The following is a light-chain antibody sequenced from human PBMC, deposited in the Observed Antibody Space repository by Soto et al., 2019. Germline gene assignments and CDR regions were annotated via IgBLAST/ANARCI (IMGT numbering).Light chain of an antibody. CDR1: QSVSSNY. Sequence: ESVLTQSPCTLSLSPGERATISCRASQSVSSNYLAWYQQKPGQAPRLLIYVASTRASGIPDRFSGSGSGTDFTLTISRLEPEDSALYYCQQYGSSPTWTFGQGTKVEIK. V-gene: IGKV3-20*01. CDR2: VAS. J-gene: IGKJ1*01. CDR3: QQYGSSPTWT.